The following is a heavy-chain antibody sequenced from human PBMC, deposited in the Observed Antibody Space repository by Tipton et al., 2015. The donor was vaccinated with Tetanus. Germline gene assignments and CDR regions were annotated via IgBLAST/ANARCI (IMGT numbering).Heavy chain of an antibody. Sequence: GLVKPSQTLSLTCAISGDSVSGNSAAWNWIRQSPSRGLEWLGRTYYRSEWYYDYAVSVKSRITINPDTSKNQLSLQLNSVTPDGTAVYYCARSRGGDLDYWGQGTLVTVSS. V-gene: IGHV6-1*01. CDR2: TYYRSEWYY. D-gene: IGHD4-17*01. CDR1: GDSVSGNSAA. CDR3: ARSRGGDLDY. J-gene: IGHJ4*02.